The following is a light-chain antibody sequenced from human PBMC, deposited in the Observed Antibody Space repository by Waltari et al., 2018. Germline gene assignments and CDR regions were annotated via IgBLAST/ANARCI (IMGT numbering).Light chain of an antibody. V-gene: IGLV3-10*01. J-gene: IGLJ2*01. CDR2: EDN. CDR3: YSTDNSGNYRV. Sequence: SYELTQPPSVSVSPGQTARITCSGAAFPKKYVSWYQQKSGQAPVLVIYEDNTRASGIPERFSGSTSGTVATLSVSGAQVDDEADYYCYSTDNSGNYRVFGGGTKLTVL. CDR1: AFPKKY.